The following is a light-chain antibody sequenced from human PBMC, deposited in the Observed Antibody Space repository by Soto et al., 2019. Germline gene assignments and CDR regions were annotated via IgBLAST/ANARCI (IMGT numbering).Light chain of an antibody. CDR2: CAS. J-gene: IGKJ4*01. CDR3: QQFYSSPLT. V-gene: IGKV4-1*01. Sequence: DIVMTQSPASLAVSLGERATINCKSSQSLLFSSNKKNYLAWYRQRPGQPPKLLIYCASSRESGVPDRFTGSGSGTDFTLSISSLQAEDVAVYYCQQFYSSPLTFGGGTKVEIK. CDR1: QSLLFSSNKKNY.